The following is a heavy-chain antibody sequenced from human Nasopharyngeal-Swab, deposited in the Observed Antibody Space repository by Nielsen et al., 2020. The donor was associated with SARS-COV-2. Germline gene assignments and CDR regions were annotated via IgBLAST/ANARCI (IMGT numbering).Heavy chain of an antibody. CDR2: IKQDGSEK. Sequence: GGSLRLSCAASGLTFSSYWMSWVRQAPGKGLEWVANIKQDGSEKYYMDSVKGRFTISRDNAKNTLYLQMSSLRGEDTAVYYCAKDGNSLIFDYWGQGTLVTVSS. CDR3: AKDGNSLIFDY. V-gene: IGHV3-7*01. D-gene: IGHD5-18*01. J-gene: IGHJ4*02. CDR1: GLTFSSYW.